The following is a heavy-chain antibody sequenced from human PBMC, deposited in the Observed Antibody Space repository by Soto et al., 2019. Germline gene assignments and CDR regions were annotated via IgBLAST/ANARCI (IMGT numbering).Heavy chain of an antibody. V-gene: IGHV3-72*01. J-gene: IGHJ6*03. CDR1: GFTFSDHY. CDR2: TRNKANSYTT. D-gene: IGHD2-2*02. CDR3: AVVPAAIFSYYMDV. Sequence: GGSLRLSCAASGFTFSDHYMDWVRQAPGKGLEWVGRTRNKANSYTTEYAASVKGRLTISRDDSKNSLYLQMNSLKTEDTAVYYCAVVPAAIFSYYMDVGGKGTTVTAPS.